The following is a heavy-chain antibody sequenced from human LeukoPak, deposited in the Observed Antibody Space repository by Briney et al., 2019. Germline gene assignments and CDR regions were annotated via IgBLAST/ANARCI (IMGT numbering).Heavy chain of an antibody. CDR1: GFTFSSYA. D-gene: IGHD3-10*01. V-gene: IGHV3-30*02. Sequence: GGSLRLSCAASGFTFSSYAMHWVRQAPGKGLEWVAFIRYDGSNKYYADSVKGRFTISRDNSKNTLYLQMNSLRAEDTAVYYCATDYADYYGSGSYYPFDYWGQGTLVTVSS. J-gene: IGHJ4*02. CDR3: ATDYADYYGSGSYYPFDY. CDR2: IRYDGSNK.